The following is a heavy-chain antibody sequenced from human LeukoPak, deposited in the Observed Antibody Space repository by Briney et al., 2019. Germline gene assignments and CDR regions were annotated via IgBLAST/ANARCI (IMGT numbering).Heavy chain of an antibody. CDR1: GFTFSSYW. J-gene: IGHJ4*02. V-gene: IGHV3-7*01. Sequence: GGSLRLSCVASGFTFSSYWMGWVRQAPGKGLEWVANIKQDGSEKYYVDSVKGRFTISRDNAKNSLYLQMNSLRAEDTAVYYCARRYLDYWGPRTLVTVSS. CDR3: ARRYLDY. CDR2: IKQDGSEK.